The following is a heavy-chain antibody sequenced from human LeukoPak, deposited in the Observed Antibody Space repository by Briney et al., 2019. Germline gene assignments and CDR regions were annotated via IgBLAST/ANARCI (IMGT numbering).Heavy chain of an antibody. CDR3: ARGLAAIPVFLGWFDP. J-gene: IGHJ5*02. D-gene: IGHD2-2*02. Sequence: ASVKVSCKASGYTFTGYYMHWVRQAPGQGLEWMGRINPNSGGTNYAQKFQGRVTMTRDTSISTAYMELSRLRSDDTAVYHCARGLAAIPVFLGWFDPWGQGTLVTVSS. V-gene: IGHV1-2*06. CDR2: INPNSGGT. CDR1: GYTFTGYY.